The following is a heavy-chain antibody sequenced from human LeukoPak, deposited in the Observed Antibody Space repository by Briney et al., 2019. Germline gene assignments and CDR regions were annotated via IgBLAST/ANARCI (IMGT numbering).Heavy chain of an antibody. CDR1: GFTFIDYD. J-gene: IGHJ4*02. CDR2: IGIRGDT. V-gene: IGHV3-13*01. D-gene: IGHD6-19*01. Sequence: PGRSLRLSCAASGFTFIDYDMDWVRQVIGKGLEWVSAIGIRGDTHYSGSVKGRFTISRENAESSLYLQMNSLRAEDTAVYYCARGGIQVSGIDEFDYWGQGTLVTVSS. CDR3: ARGGIQVSGIDEFDY.